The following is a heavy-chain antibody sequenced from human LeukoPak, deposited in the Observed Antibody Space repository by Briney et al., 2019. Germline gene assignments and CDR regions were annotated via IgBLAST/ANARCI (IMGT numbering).Heavy chain of an antibody. CDR3: AKDGGGRVLWFGEFDY. CDR1: GFTFSSYA. Sequence: PGGSLRLSCAASGFTFSSYAMSWVRQAPGKGLEWVSGISWNSGSIGYADSVKGRFTISRDNAKNSLYLQVNSLRAEDMAFYYCAKDGGGRVLWFGEFDYWGQGTLVTVSS. CDR2: ISWNSGSI. V-gene: IGHV3-9*03. D-gene: IGHD3-10*01. J-gene: IGHJ4*02.